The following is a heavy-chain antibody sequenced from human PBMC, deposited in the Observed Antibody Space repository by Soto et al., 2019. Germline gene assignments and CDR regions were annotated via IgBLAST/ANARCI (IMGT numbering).Heavy chain of an antibody. D-gene: IGHD6-19*01. CDR2: IWYDGSNK. V-gene: IGHV3-33*01. CDR1: GFTFSSYG. J-gene: IGHJ6*02. CDR3: ARDLGSGWYRYGMDV. Sequence: GGSLRLSCAASGFTFSSYGMHWVRQAPGKGLEWVAVIWYDGSNKYYADSVKGRFTISRDNSKNTLYLQMNSLRAEDTAVYYCARDLGSGWYRYGMDVWGQGTTVTVSS.